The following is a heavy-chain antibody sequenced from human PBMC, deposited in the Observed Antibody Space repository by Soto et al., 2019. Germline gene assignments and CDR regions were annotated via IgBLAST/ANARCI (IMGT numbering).Heavy chain of an antibody. J-gene: IGHJ4*02. V-gene: IGHV3-23*01. D-gene: IGHD2-21*02. CDR2: ITASGGKI. CDR3: AKDYCGGNDCYSFPLDY. CDR1: GFTFITYA. Sequence: GGSLRLSCAASGFTFITYAMSWVRQAPGMGLEWVSGITASGGKIYYADSVKGRCTISRDNSDNTLYLQMNSLRAEDTAVYFCAKDYCGGNDCYSFPLDYWGQGTLVTVSS.